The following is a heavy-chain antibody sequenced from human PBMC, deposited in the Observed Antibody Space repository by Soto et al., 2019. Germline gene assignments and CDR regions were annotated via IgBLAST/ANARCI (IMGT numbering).Heavy chain of an antibody. CDR3: ARYSSSEYYFDY. CDR2: NHYSGST. CDR1: GGSISSSSYY. V-gene: IGHV4-39*01. J-gene: IGHJ4*02. Sequence: LSLTCTVSGGSISSSSYYWGWIRQPPGKGLEWFGSNHYSGSTYYNPSLKSRVTISVDTSKNQFSLKLSSVTAADTAVYDCARYSSSEYYFDYWGQGTLVTVSS. D-gene: IGHD6-6*01.